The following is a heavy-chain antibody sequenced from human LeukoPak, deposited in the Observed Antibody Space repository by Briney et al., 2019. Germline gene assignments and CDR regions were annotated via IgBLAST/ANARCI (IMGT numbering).Heavy chain of an antibody. V-gene: IGHV3-74*03. CDR1: GFTFSSYW. D-gene: IGHD5-12*01. J-gene: IGHJ3*02. CDR2: INSDGSRT. Sequence: GGSLRLSCAASGFTFSSYWVHWVRQAPGKGLVWVSRINSDGSRTTYVDSVKGRFTNSRDNAKNTLYLQMNNLRAEDTAVYYGAREWPSNAFDIWGQGTMVIVSS. CDR3: AREWPSNAFDI.